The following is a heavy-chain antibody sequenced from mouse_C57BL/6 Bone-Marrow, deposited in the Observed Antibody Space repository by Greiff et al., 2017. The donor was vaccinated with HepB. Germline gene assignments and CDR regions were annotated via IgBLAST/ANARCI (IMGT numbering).Heavy chain of an antibody. CDR2: IWSGGST. Sequence: QVQLKESGPGLVQPSQSLSITCTVSGFSLTSYGVHWVRQSPGKGLEWLGVIWSGGSTDYNAAFISRLSISKDNSKCQVFFKMNSLQADDTAIYYCARNGYGYDWAWFAYWGQGTLVTVSA. V-gene: IGHV2-2*01. J-gene: IGHJ3*01. CDR1: GFSLTSYG. CDR3: ARNGYGYDWAWFAY. D-gene: IGHD2-2*01.